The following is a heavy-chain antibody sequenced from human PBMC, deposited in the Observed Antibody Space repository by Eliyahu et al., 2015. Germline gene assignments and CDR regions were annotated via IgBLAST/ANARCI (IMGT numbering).Heavy chain of an antibody. V-gene: IGHV6-1*01. J-gene: IGHJ4*02. D-gene: IGHD6-25*01. CDR2: TYYRSKWYN. CDR3: AQKTAAFDY. Sequence: HVQLQQSGAGLVKPSQTLSXTCAISGXSVXSKTSTWNWIRQSPSRGLEWLGRTYYRSKWYNDYAVSVKSRITVNPDTSKNQFSLHLNSVTPEDTAVYYCAQKTAAFDYWGQGTLVTVSS. CDR1: GXSVXSKTST.